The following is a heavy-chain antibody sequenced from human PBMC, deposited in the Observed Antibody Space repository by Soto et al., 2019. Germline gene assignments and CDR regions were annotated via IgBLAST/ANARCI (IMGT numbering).Heavy chain of an antibody. CDR1: GFSLSTSGVG. Sequence: SGPPLVNPTQTLTLTCTCSGFSLSTSGVGVGWIRQPPGKALEWLALIFWNDDKRYTPALKSRFTVTKDTSKNQVVLTMTNMDPVDTATYYGAHTQFFNWRYAGGGWFDPWGQGTLVTVSS. V-gene: IGHV2-5*01. CDR2: IFWNDDK. D-gene: IGHD1-1*01. CDR3: AHTQFFNWRYAGGGWFDP. J-gene: IGHJ5*02.